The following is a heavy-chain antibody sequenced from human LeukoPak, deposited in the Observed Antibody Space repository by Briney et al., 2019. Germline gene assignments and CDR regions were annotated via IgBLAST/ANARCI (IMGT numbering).Heavy chain of an antibody. J-gene: IGHJ4*02. V-gene: IGHV1-69*04. CDR3: ARVASGSYLYYFDY. Sequence: GASVKVSCKASGGTFSSYAISWVRQAPGQGLEWMGRIIPILGIANYAQKFQGRVTITADKSTSTAYMELSSLRSEDTAVYYCARVASGSYLYYFDYWGQGTLVTVSS. CDR1: GGTFSSYA. CDR2: IIPILGIA. D-gene: IGHD1-26*01.